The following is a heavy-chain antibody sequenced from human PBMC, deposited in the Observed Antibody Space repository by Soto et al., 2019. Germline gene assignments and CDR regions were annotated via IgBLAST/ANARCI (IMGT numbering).Heavy chain of an antibody. CDR1: GGSVSSGSYY. D-gene: IGHD3-3*01. J-gene: IGHJ4*02. V-gene: IGHV4-61*01. CDR3: ARAGLDFWSGYYIFDY. CDR2: IYYSGST. Sequence: QVQLQESGPGLVKPSETLSLTCTVSGGSVSSGSYYWSWIRQPPGKGLEWIGYIYYSGSTNYNPPLKSRVTISVDTSKNQFSLKLSSVTAADTAVYYCARAGLDFWSGYYIFDYWGQGTLVTVSS.